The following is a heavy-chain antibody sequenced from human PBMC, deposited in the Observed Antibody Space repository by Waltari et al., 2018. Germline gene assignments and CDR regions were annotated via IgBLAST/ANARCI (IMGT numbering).Heavy chain of an antibody. J-gene: IGHJ4*02. D-gene: IGHD2-21*02. Sequence: QVQLQESGPGLVKPSQTLSLTCTVSGGSIRSGDYYWSWLRQPPGKGLEWIGYIYYSGSTDYNPSLKSRVTISVDTSKNQFSLKLSSVTAADTAVYYCARDATYGGNSAVDFWGQGTLVTVSS. CDR3: ARDATYGGNSAVDF. CDR1: GGSIRSGDYY. V-gene: IGHV4-30-4*08. CDR2: IYYSGST.